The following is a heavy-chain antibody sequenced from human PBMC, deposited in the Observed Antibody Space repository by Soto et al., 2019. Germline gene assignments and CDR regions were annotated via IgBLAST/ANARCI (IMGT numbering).Heavy chain of an antibody. J-gene: IGHJ6*02. D-gene: IGHD6-19*01. V-gene: IGHV4-4*02. CDR2: IYHSGST. CDR3: ARDPRRAVAGIGYYGMDV. CDR1: GGSISSSNW. Sequence: SETLSLTCAVPGGSISSSNWWSWVRQPPGKGLEWIGEIYHSGSTNYNPSLKSRVTISVDKSKNQFSLKLSSVTAADTAVYYCARDPRRAVAGIGYYGMDVWGQGTTVT.